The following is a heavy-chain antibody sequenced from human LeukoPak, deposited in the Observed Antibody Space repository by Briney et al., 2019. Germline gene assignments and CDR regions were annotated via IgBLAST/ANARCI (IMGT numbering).Heavy chain of an antibody. CDR3: ARELTTLVRGVDAFDC. CDR2: INKDGSEK. D-gene: IGHD3-10*01. V-gene: IGHV3-7*03. Sequence: PGGSLRLSCAASGFTCSDYLMSWVRQAPGKGLEWVANINKDGSEKYYVDSVKVRFTISRDDAKDSLYRQMNSLRAEDTAVYYCARELTTLVRGVDAFDCWGQGTLVTVSS. CDR1: GFTCSDYL. J-gene: IGHJ4*02.